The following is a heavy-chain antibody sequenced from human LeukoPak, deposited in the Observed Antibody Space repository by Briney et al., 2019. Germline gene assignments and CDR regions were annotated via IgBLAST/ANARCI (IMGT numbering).Heavy chain of an antibody. CDR2: INHSGST. CDR1: GGSFSGYY. J-gene: IGHJ5*02. V-gene: IGHV4-34*01. Sequence: SETLSLTCAVYGGSFSGYYWSWIRQPPGKGLEWIGEINHSGSTNYNPSLQSRVTMSADTSKKQFSLKLTSVTAADTAVYYCARGAGGYRFDPWGQGTLVTVSS. CDR3: ARGAGGYRFDP. D-gene: IGHD1-1*01.